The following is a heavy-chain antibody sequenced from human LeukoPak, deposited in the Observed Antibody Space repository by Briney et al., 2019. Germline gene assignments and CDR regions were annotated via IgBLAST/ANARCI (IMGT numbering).Heavy chain of an antibody. Sequence: PGRSLRLSCAASGFTFDDYAMHWVRQAPGKGLEWVSGISWNSGSIGYADSVKGRFTISRDNAKNSLYLQMNSLRAEDTALYYCAKDTDSYGKEGPFDYWGQGTLVTVSS. CDR2: ISWNSGSI. J-gene: IGHJ4*02. CDR3: AKDTDSYGKEGPFDY. V-gene: IGHV3-9*01. D-gene: IGHD5-18*01. CDR1: GFTFDDYA.